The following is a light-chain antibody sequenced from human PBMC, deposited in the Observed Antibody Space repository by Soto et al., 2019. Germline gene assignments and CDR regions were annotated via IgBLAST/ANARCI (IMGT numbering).Light chain of an antibody. CDR2: EVS. CDR1: SSDVGGYNH. Sequence: QSVLTQPASVSGSPGQSITISCTGTSSDVGGYNHVPWYQQHPGKAPKLMIYEVSNRPSGVSNHFSGSKSGNTASLTISGLQAEDEADYYCSSYTSSSFYVFGTGTKVTVL. CDR3: SSYTSSSFYV. V-gene: IGLV2-14*01. J-gene: IGLJ1*01.